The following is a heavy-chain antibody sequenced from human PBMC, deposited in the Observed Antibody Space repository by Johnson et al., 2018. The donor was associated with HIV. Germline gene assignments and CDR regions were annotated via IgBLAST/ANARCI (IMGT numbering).Heavy chain of an antibody. J-gene: IGHJ3*02. CDR2: ITGRGTAI. V-gene: IGHV3-11*04. D-gene: IGHD1-26*01. CDR3: AKEWSAFDI. CDR1: GFTFSDYY. Sequence: VQLVESGGGLVQPGRSLRLSCAASGFTFSDYYIHWIRQAPGKGLEWLAFITGRGTAIYADSVKGRFTISRDNAKSSVILQVNSLTAEDTATYYCAKEWSAFDIWGQGTMVTVAA.